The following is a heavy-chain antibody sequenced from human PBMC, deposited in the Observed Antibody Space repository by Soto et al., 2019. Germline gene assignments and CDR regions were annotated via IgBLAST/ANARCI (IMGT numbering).Heavy chain of an antibody. J-gene: IGHJ6*03. CDR2: IYYSGST. Sequence: SETLSLTCTVSGGSISSSSYYWGWIRQPPGKGLEWIGSIYYSGSTYYNPSLKSRVTISVDTSKNQFSLKLSSVTAADTAVYYCASRDYYGSGTLLWYYMDVWGKGTTVTVSS. D-gene: IGHD3-10*01. CDR1: GGSISSSSYY. V-gene: IGHV4-39*01. CDR3: ASRDYYGSGTLLWYYMDV.